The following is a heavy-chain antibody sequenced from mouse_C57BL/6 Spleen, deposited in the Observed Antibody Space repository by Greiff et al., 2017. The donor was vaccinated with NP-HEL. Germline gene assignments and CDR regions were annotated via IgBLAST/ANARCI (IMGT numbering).Heavy chain of an antibody. CDR3: ARPLITTVVATAFYFAMDY. D-gene: IGHD1-1*01. Sequence: QVQLKESGAELARPGASVKLSCKASGYTFTSYGISWVKQRTGQGLEWIGEIYPRSGNTYYNEKFKGKATLTADKSSSTAYMELRSLTSEDSAVYFCARPLITTVVATAFYFAMDYWGQGTSVTVSS. V-gene: IGHV1-81*01. CDR2: IYPRSGNT. J-gene: IGHJ4*01. CDR1: GYTFTSYG.